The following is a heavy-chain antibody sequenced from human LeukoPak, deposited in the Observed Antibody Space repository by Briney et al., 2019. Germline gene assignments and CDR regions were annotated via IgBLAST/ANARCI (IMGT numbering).Heavy chain of an antibody. CDR1: GYTFTSYD. CDR2: VNPNSGHT. Sequence: GASVKVSCKASGYTFTSYDINWGRQATGQGLEWVGWVNPNSGHTGYAQKFQGRVTMTRNTSISTAYMELSSLRSEDTAVYYCARGAPGSYCSGGSCPYFDYWGQGTLVSVSS. D-gene: IGHD2-15*01. CDR3: ARGAPGSYCSGGSCPYFDY. J-gene: IGHJ4*02. V-gene: IGHV1-8*01.